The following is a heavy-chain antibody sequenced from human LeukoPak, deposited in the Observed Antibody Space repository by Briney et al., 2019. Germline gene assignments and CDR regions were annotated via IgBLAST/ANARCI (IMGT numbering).Heavy chain of an antibody. CDR1: GFTFSSYW. V-gene: IGHV3-74*01. D-gene: IGHD2-15*01. J-gene: IGHJ5*02. CDR3: AKDLLSRENMVVAATSHWFDP. Sequence: GGSLRLSCAASGFTFSSYWMHWVRQAPGKGLVWVSRINTDGSSTSYADSVKGRFTISRDNAKNTLYLQMNSLRAEDTAVYYCAKDLLSRENMVVAATSHWFDPWGQGTLVTVSS. CDR2: INTDGSST.